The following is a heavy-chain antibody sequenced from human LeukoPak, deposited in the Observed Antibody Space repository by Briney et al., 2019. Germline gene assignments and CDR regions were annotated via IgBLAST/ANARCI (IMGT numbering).Heavy chain of an antibody. Sequence: PGGSLRLSCAASGFTFSLYWMNWVRRAPGKGLEWVANIKQDGSEKNYVDSVKGRFTISRDNAKNSLYLQMNNLRVEDTAMYYCAGETGFIIKDWGQGTLVTVSS. J-gene: IGHJ4*02. CDR1: GFTFSLYW. D-gene: IGHD3-9*01. CDR2: IKQDGSEK. CDR3: AGETGFIIKD. V-gene: IGHV3-7*03.